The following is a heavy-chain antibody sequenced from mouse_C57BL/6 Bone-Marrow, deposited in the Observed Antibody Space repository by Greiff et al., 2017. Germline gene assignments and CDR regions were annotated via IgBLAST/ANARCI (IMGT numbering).Heavy chain of an antibody. CDR2: IYPGDGDT. D-gene: IGHD1-1*01. V-gene: IGHV1-82*01. J-gene: IGHJ2*01. CDR1: GYAFSSSW. CDR3: ARCPYYCSSFFDY. Sequence: QVQLQQSGPELVKPGASVKISCKASGYAFSSSWMNWVKQRPGKGLEWIGRIYPGDGDTNYNGKFKGKATLTADKSSSTAYVQLSSLTSEDSAVYFCARCPYYCSSFFDYWGQGTTLTVSS.